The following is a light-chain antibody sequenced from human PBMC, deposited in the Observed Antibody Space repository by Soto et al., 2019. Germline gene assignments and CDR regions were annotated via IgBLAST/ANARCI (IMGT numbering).Light chain of an antibody. CDR1: SSDIGGYNY. J-gene: IGLJ1*01. CDR2: EVT. Sequence: QSALAQPASVSGSPGQSITISCTGGSSDIGGYNYVSWYQQHPGRAPRLLILEVTNRPSGVPDRFSGSKSGNTASLIIGGLQAEDEADYFCSSYSSKTPPYVFGTGTKVTVL. V-gene: IGLV2-14*01. CDR3: SSYSSKTPPYV.